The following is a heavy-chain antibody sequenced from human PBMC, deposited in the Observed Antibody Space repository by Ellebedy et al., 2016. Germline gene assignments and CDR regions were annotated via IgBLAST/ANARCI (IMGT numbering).Heavy chain of an antibody. CDR2: ISYDGSNK. J-gene: IGHJ6*02. V-gene: IGHV3-30-3*01. CDR1: GFTFSSYA. CDR3: ARCMEQWLGLDYYYYGMGV. D-gene: IGHD6-19*01. Sequence: GGSLRLSCAASGFTFSSYAMHWVRQAPGKGLEWVAVISYDGSNKYYADSVKGRFTISRDNAKNSLYLQMNSLRAEDTAVYYCARCMEQWLGLDYYYYGMGVWGQGTLVTVSS.